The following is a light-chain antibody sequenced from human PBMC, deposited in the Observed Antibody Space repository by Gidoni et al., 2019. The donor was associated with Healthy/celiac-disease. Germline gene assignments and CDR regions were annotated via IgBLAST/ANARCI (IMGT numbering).Light chain of an antibody. J-gene: IGKJ5*01. V-gene: IGKV1-5*01. CDR3: QQYNSYSIT. Sequence: DIQMTQSPSTLSASVGDRVTITCRASQSISSWLAWYPQKPGKAPKLLIYDASSLESGVSSRFSGSGSGTEFTLTIGSLQPDEFATYYCQQYNSYSITFGQGTRLEIK. CDR2: DAS. CDR1: QSISSW.